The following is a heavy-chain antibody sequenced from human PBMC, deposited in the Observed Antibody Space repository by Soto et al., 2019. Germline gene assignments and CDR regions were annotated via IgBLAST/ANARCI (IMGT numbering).Heavy chain of an antibody. CDR1: GFIFSNYG. D-gene: IGHD4-4*01. J-gene: IGHJ4*02. V-gene: IGHV3-23*01. CDR3: AKLPYSNYEGGFDY. CDR2: ISGSGGST. Sequence: GGSLRLSCAASGFIFSNYGMHWVRQAPGKGLEWVSAISGSGGSTYYADSVKGRFTISRDNSKNTLYLQMNSLRAEDTAVYYCAKLPYSNYEGGFDYWGQGTLVTV.